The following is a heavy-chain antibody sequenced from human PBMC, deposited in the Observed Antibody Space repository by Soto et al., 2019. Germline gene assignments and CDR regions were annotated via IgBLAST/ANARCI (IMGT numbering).Heavy chain of an antibody. Sequence: ASVKVSCKASGYTFTGYYMHWVRQAPGQGLEWMGWINPNSGGTNYAQKFQGRVTMTRDTSISTAYMELSRLRSDDTAVYYCARDLRVKRRWEDKGGDIWGQGTMVTVSS. V-gene: IGHV1-2*02. CDR2: INPNSGGT. D-gene: IGHD1-26*01. CDR1: GYTFTGYY. J-gene: IGHJ3*02. CDR3: ARDLRVKRRWEDKGGDI.